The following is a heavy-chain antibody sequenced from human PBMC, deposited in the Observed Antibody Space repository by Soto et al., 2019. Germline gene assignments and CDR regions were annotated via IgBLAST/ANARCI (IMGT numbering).Heavy chain of an antibody. Sequence: SETLSLTCAVYGGSFSGYYWTWIRQPPGTGLEWIGEINHSGSTNYNPSLKSRVTISVDTSKNQFSLKLTSVTAADTAVYYCARDLEMATIYFDYWGQGTLVTVS. J-gene: IGHJ4*02. CDR2: INHSGST. D-gene: IGHD5-12*01. CDR3: ARDLEMATIYFDY. V-gene: IGHV4-34*01. CDR1: GGSFSGYY.